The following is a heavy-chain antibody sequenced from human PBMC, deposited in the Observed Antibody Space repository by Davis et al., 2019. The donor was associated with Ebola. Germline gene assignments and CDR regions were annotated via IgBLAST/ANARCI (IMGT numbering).Heavy chain of an antibody. CDR1: GFTFSSYS. CDR2: ISSSSSYI. Sequence: PGGSLRLSCAASGFTFSSYSMNWVRQAPGKGLEWVSSISSSSSYIYYADSVKGRFTISRDNAKNSLYLQMNSLRAEDTAVYYCARGSIAARPTHPMGYWGQGTLVTVSS. J-gene: IGHJ4*02. CDR3: ARGSIAARPTHPMGY. V-gene: IGHV3-21*04. D-gene: IGHD6-6*01.